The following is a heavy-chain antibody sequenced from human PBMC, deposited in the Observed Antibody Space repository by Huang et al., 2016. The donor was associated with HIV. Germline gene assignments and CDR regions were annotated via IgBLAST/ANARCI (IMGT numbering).Heavy chain of an antibody. V-gene: IGHV4-61*09. CDR1: GGSISSGNYY. D-gene: IGHD3-9*01. Sequence: QVQLQESGPGLVKPSQTLSLTCSVSGGSISSGNYYWSWIRQPAGKGLEWIGNIYTSGTTTYNSSLKSRVTISVATSKNQFSLKLSSVTAADTAVYYCARLTGYSTFDIWGHGTVVTVSS. CDR2: IYTSGTT. J-gene: IGHJ3*02. CDR3: ARLTGYSTFDI.